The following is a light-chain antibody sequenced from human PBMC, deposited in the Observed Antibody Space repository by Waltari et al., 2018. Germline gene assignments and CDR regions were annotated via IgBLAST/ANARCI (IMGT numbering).Light chain of an antibody. CDR1: QSVSSRH. Sequence: DNVLTQSPGTLSLSPGEGATLSCRASQSVSSRHLAWYQQKPGQAPSLLIYDASSRATGIPDRFSGSASGTDFTLTISRLEPEDSAVYYCQQYGSSPLYTFGQGTKLEIK. CDR3: QQYGSSPLYT. CDR2: DAS. V-gene: IGKV3-20*01. J-gene: IGKJ2*01.